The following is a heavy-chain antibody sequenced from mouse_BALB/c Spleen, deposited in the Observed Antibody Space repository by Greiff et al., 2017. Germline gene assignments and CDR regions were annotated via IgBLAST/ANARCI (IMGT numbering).Heavy chain of an antibody. CDR2: IDPANGNT. V-gene: IGHV14-3*02. Sequence: EVKLVESGAELVKPGASVKLSCTASGFNIKDTYMHWVKQRPEQGLEWIGRIDPANGNTKYDPKFQGKATITADTSSNTAYLQLSSLTSEDTAVYYCAREGGYGNYWYFDVWGAGTTVTVSS. D-gene: IGHD2-1*01. CDR3: AREGGYGNYWYFDV. CDR1: GFNIKDTY. J-gene: IGHJ1*01.